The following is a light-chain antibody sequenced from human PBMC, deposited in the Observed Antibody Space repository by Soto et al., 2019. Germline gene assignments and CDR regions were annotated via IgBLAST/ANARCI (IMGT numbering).Light chain of an antibody. CDR3: QQYYSAPWT. CDR2: WAS. Sequence: DIVMTQSPDSLAVSLGERATINCKSSQSVLYSSNNKNYLVWYQQKPGQPPKLLIYWASTRESGVPDRFSGSGSGTDFTLTISSLQAEDVAVYYCQQYYSAPWTFGQGTKVDNK. V-gene: IGKV4-1*01. J-gene: IGKJ1*01. CDR1: QSVLYSSNNKNY.